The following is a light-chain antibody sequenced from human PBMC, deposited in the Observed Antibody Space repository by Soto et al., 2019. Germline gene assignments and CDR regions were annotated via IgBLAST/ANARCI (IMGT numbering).Light chain of an antibody. Sequence: QSALTQPRSVSGSPGQSVTISCTGTSSDVGGYNYVSWYQQHPGKAPKLMIYDVSKRPSGVPDRFSGSKSGNTASLTISGLQADYEADYYCCSYAASYTPYVFGYGTTFTV. CDR1: SSDVGGYNY. CDR3: CSYAASYTPYV. V-gene: IGLV2-11*01. CDR2: DVS. J-gene: IGLJ1*01.